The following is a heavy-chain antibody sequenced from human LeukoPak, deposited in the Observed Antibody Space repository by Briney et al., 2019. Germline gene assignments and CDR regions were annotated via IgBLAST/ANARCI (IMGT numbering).Heavy chain of an antibody. J-gene: IGHJ4*02. Sequence: GGSLRLSCAASGFTFSSYSMNWVRQAPGKGLEWVSSISSSSSYIYYADSVKGRFTISRDNAKNSLYLQMNSLRAEDTAVYYCARDFAGSLPQCFDYWGQGTLVTVSS. CDR3: ARDFAGSLPQCFDY. V-gene: IGHV3-21*01. CDR1: GFTFSSYS. CDR2: ISSSSSYI.